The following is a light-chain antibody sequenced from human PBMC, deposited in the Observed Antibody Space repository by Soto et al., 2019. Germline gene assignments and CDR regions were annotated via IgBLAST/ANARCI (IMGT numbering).Light chain of an antibody. CDR1: KLGDKY. CDR3: LAWDSTTVV. J-gene: IGLJ3*02. CDR2: RDT. Sequence: SYELTQPPSVSVSPGQTASITCSGDKLGDKYASWYQQKPGQSPVLVIYRDTKRPSGIPERFSGSNSGNTATLTISGTQGMDEADYYCLAWDSTTVVFGGGTQLTVL. V-gene: IGLV3-1*01.